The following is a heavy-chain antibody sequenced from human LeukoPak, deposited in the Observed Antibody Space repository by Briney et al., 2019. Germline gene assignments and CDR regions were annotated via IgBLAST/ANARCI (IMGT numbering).Heavy chain of an antibody. J-gene: IGHJ4*02. CDR3: ARDSASSGYYYGRSPTFDY. Sequence: GGSLRLSRAASGFTFSSYAMHWVRQAPGKGLEWVAVISYDGSNKYYADSVKGRFTISRDNSKNTLYLQMNSLRAEDTAVYYCARDSASSGYYYGRSPTFDYWGQGTLVTVSS. CDR1: GFTFSSYA. D-gene: IGHD3-22*01. V-gene: IGHV3-30-3*01. CDR2: ISYDGSNK.